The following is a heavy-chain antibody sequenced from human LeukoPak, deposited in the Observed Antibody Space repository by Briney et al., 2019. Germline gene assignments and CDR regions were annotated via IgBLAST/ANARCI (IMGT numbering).Heavy chain of an antibody. CDR1: GGSISSYY. V-gene: IGHV4-59*01. Sequence: SETLSLTCTVSGGSISSYYWSWIRQPPGKGLEWIGYIYYSGSTNYNSSLKSRVTISVDTSKNQFSLKLSSVTAADTAVYYCARGTYYYYYGMDVWGQGTTVTVSS. J-gene: IGHJ6*02. CDR3: ARGTYYYYYGMDV. CDR2: IYYSGST.